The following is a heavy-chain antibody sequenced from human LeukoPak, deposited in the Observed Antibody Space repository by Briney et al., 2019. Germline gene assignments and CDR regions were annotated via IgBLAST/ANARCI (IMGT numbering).Heavy chain of an antibody. V-gene: IGHV4-39*07. CDR1: GGSIRGSNFY. CDR3: ATWLQMHF. CDR2: IYSTGST. Sequence: SETLSLTCTVSGGSIRGSNFYWGWIRQPPGKGLEWIGAIYSTGSTYYNASLKSRVTISVDTSKNQFSLRLTSVTAADTAVYYCATWLQMHFWGQGTLVTVSS. J-gene: IGHJ4*02. D-gene: IGHD5-24*01.